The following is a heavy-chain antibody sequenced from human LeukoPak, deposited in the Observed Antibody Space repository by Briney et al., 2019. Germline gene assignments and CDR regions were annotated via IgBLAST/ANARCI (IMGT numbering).Heavy chain of an antibody. D-gene: IGHD6-19*01. Sequence: GGSLRLSCAASGLSFSNAGMSWVRQAPGKGREWVAHIKRNTDTGTTNYGASVEGRFTVSRDDSKNTLYLQMNSLKIEDTAVYYCTTGDRGWQDYWGQGTLVTVSS. CDR1: GLSFSNAG. V-gene: IGHV3-15*01. CDR2: IKRNTDTGTT. J-gene: IGHJ4*02. CDR3: TTGDRGWQDY.